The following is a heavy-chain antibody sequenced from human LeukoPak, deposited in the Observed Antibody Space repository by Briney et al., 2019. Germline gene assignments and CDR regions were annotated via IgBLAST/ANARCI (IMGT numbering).Heavy chain of an antibody. J-gene: IGHJ4*02. D-gene: IGHD1-26*01. CDR1: GFTFRNYY. CDR3: ARDKIVGPTTLDY. CDR2: IKQDGYEK. V-gene: IGHV3-7*01. Sequence: PGRSLRLSCAASGFTFRNYYMHWVRQTPEKGLEWVANIKQDGYEKYYVDSVKGRFTISRDNAKNSLYLQMNSLRADDTAIYYCARDKIVGPTTLDYWGQGTLVTVSS.